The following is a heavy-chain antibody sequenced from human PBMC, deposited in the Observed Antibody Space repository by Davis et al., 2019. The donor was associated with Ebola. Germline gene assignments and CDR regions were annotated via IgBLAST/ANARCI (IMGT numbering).Heavy chain of an antibody. CDR3: ARGVYGAFFDS. CDR2: VEHHGRT. J-gene: IGHJ4*02. CDR1: GGCINPYY. D-gene: IGHD4-17*01. V-gene: IGHV4-59*01. Sequence: PGGSLRLSCTVSGGCINPYYWSWIRQTPGKGLDWIGYVEHHGRTEYIPSFNSRVTISVDTSKNQFSLKLRSVTAADTAVYYCARGVYGAFFDSWGQGALVTVSS.